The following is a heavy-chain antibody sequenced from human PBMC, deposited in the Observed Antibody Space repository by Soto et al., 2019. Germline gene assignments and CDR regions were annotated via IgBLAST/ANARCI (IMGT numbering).Heavy chain of an antibody. Sequence: PGGSLRLSCAASGFTFSSYSMNWVRQAPGTGLEWVSSISSSISYIYYADSVKGRFTISRDNAKNSLYLQMNSLRAEDTDVYYCARARIQLWSRNHYYAFDVWGQGTTVTVS. D-gene: IGHD5-18*01. CDR1: GFTFSSYS. CDR3: ARARIQLWSRNHYYAFDV. CDR2: ISSSISYI. J-gene: IGHJ3*01. V-gene: IGHV3-21*01.